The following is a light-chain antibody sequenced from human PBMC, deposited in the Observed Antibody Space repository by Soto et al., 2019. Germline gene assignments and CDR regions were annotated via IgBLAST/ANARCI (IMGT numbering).Light chain of an antibody. Sequence: EIPMTQSPATLSVSPGEIVTLSCIASQSIYGNLAWYQQKPGQAPRLLVYAASARATGIPARFSGGGSGTEYTLNISSLQSEDFAVYYCQQYNNWPLISFGGGTKVDIK. V-gene: IGKV3D-15*01. CDR3: QQYNNWPLIS. CDR1: QSIYGN. J-gene: IGKJ4*01. CDR2: AAS.